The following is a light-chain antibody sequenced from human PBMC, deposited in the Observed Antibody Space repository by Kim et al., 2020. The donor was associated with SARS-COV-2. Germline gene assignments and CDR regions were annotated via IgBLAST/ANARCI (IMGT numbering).Light chain of an antibody. Sequence: SYELTQPPSVSVSPGQTASITCSGDQLGDKYTSWYHQKPGQSPVLLIYETDKRSSGIPERFSGSASGTTATLSISGTQAVDEGDYFCQAWGDYAVVFGGGARLTVL. CDR1: QLGDKY. CDR3: QAWGDYAVV. CDR2: ETD. J-gene: IGLJ2*01. V-gene: IGLV3-1*01.